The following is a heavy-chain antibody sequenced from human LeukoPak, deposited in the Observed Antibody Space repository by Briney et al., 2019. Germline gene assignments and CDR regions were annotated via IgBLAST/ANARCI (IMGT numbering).Heavy chain of an antibody. Sequence: SETLSLTCTVSGGSTSSYYWSWIRQPPGKGLEFIGYIYYRGSTSYNPSLKTRVTISVDTSKNQFSLKLSSVTAADTAVYYCARHQCTWGYCSISGGMDVWVQGTTATVSS. CDR3: ARHQCTWGYCSISGGMDV. J-gene: IGHJ6*02. CDR2: IYYRGST. D-gene: IGHD2-2*01. V-gene: IGHV4-59*08. CDR1: GGSTSSYY.